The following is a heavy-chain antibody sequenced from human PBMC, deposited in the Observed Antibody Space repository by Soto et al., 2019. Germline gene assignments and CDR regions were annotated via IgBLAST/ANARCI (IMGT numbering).Heavy chain of an antibody. J-gene: IGHJ4*02. D-gene: IGHD6-6*01. CDR1: GFTFSSYA. Sequence: XXSLRLSFAASGFTFSSYAMGWVRQAPGKGLEWVSAISGSGGSTYYADSVKGRFTISRDNSKNTLYLQMNSTRAEDTAVYYCAKDRSSSHIFDYWGQGTLVTVSS. CDR2: ISGSGGST. CDR3: AKDRSSSHIFDY. V-gene: IGHV3-23*01.